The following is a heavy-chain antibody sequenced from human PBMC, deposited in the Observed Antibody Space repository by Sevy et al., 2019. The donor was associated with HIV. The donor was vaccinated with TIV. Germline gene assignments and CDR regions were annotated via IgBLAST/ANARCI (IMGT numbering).Heavy chain of an antibody. D-gene: IGHD1-1*01. CDR3: TRWKGAQSVFDY. CDR2: FKRKADGGTL. J-gene: IGHJ4*02. CDR1: GFTFTDYA. Sequence: GGSLRLSCTASGFTFTDYAMNWVRQSPGKGLEWVGFFKRKADGGTLDHAASVKGRFTISRDDSKNIAYLQMNDLKTEDTGVYYRTRWKGAQSVFDYRGQGALVTVSS. V-gene: IGHV3-49*04.